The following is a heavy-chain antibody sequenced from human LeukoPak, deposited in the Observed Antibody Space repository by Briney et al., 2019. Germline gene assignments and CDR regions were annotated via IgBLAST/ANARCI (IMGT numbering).Heavy chain of an antibody. CDR3: ARDVGASAPDAFDI. V-gene: IGHV3-21*01. CDR1: GFTFSTYN. D-gene: IGHD1-26*01. J-gene: IGHJ3*02. Sequence: GGSLRLSXAASGFTFSTYNMNWVRQPPGKGLEWVSSVSTNSNYIHYADSVKGRFNISRDNAKNSLYLQMNSLRVEDTDVYYCARDVGASAPDAFDIWGQGTMVTVSS. CDR2: VSTNSNYI.